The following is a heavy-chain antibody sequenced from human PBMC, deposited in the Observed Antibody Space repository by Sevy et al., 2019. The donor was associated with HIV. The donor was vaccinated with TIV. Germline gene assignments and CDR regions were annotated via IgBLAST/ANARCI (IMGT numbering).Heavy chain of an antibody. CDR2: FDPEDDET. D-gene: IGHD3-22*01. CDR1: GYTLSELS. CDR3: PTTKDFYDSSGSPFDY. Sequence: ASVKVSCMVSGYTLSELSMHWVRQAPGKGLEWMGSFDPEDDETIYAQKFQGRVTMTEDTSTDTAYMELNNLRSEDTAVYYCPTTKDFYDSSGSPFDYWGQGTLVTVSS. J-gene: IGHJ4*02. V-gene: IGHV1-24*01.